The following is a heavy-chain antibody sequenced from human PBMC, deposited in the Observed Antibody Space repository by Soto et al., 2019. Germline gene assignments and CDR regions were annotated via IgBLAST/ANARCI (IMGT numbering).Heavy chain of an antibody. CDR2: IYWDGDQ. Sequence: QITLKESGPTLVEPTQTLTLTCAFSGFSLTTSGVGVGWIRQPPGKALEWLALIYWDGDQRYSPSLKSRLTITKDTSKSQVVLTMANMDPVDTATYYCIQLNPPQHPILNWGQGTLVTVSS. CDR3: IQLNPPQHPILN. D-gene: IGHD2-21*01. J-gene: IGHJ4*02. V-gene: IGHV2-5*02. CDR1: GFSLTTSGVG.